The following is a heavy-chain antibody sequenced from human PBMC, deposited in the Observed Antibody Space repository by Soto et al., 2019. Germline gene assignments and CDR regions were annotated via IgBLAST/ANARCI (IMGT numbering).Heavy chain of an antibody. CDR3: ARGGLLPDY. Sequence: QLQLQESGSGMVKPSKTLSLTCAVSGGSISSGGHSWSWIRQPPGKGLEWIGYISHSGSTYYNPSLKSRVTISVDRSKTQFSLKLSSVTAADPAVYYCARGGLLPDYWGQGTLVTVSS. CDR1: GGSISSGGHS. CDR2: ISHSGST. D-gene: IGHD6-19*01. V-gene: IGHV4-30-2*01. J-gene: IGHJ4*02.